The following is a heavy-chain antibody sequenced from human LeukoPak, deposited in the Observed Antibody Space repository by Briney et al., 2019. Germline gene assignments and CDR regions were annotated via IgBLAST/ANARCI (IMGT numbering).Heavy chain of an antibody. Sequence: PGGSLRLSCAASGFTFSSNAMSWVPQAPGKGLEYVSAISSNGGSTYYANSVKGRFTISRDNSKNTLYLQMGSLRAEDMAVYYCARWGQLAFDYWGQGTLVAVSS. CDR1: GFTFSSNA. CDR3: ARWGQLAFDY. D-gene: IGHD6-6*01. CDR2: ISSNGGST. J-gene: IGHJ4*02. V-gene: IGHV3-64*01.